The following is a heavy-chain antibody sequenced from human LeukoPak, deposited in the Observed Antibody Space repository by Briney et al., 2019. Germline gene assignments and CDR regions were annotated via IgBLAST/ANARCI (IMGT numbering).Heavy chain of an antibody. Sequence: GGSLRLSCAASGFTFSYYGMHWVRQAPGKGLEWVAFIRYDGNDKFYTDSVKGRFTISKDTSRNTLYLQMNSLRTEDTAVYYCARQRIVGARGDKTKDAFDIWGQGTMVTVSS. D-gene: IGHD1-26*01. V-gene: IGHV3-30*02. CDR3: ARQRIVGARGDKTKDAFDI. J-gene: IGHJ3*02. CDR2: IRYDGNDK. CDR1: GFTFSYYG.